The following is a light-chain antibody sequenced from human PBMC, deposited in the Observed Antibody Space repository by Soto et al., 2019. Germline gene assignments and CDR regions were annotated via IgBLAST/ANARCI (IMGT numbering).Light chain of an antibody. CDR2: DAS. V-gene: IGKV1-33*01. Sequence: DIQMTQSPSSLSASVGDRVTVTCQASQDISNSLNWYQHKPGEAPRLLIYDASNLEAGVPSRFSGSCSGTHFTFTISSLQPEDIATYYCQQYDDLSALTFGGGTKVE. CDR3: QQYDDLSALT. CDR1: QDISNS. J-gene: IGKJ4*01.